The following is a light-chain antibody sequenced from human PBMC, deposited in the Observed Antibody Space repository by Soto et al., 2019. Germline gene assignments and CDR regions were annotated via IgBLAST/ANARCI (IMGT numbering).Light chain of an antibody. V-gene: IGLV2-14*01. CDR1: SSDVGGYNY. CDR2: EVS. J-gene: IGLJ3*02. Sequence: QSALTQPASVSGSPGQSITISCTGTSSDVGGYNYVSWYQQHPGKAPKLIIYEVSNRPSGVSNHFSGSKSGNTASLTISGLQAADEADYYCSSYTSSSTWVIGGGTKLTVL. CDR3: SSYTSSSTWV.